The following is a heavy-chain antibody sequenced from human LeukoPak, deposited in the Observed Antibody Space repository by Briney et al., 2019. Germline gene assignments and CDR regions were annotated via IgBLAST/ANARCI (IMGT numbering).Heavy chain of an antibody. CDR3: AKAERVATIVDY. J-gene: IGHJ4*02. V-gene: IGHV4-34*01. D-gene: IGHD5-24*01. CDR2: INHSGST. CDR1: GGSFSGYY. Sequence: SETLSLTCAVYGGSFSGYYWSWIRQPPGKGLEWIGEINHSGSTYYNPSLKSRVTISVDTSKNQFSLKLSSVTAADTAVYYCAKAERVATIVDYWGQGTLVTVSS.